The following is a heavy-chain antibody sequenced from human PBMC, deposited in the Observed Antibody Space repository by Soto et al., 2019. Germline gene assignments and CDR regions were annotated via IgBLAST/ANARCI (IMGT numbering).Heavy chain of an antibody. J-gene: IGHJ4*02. CDR1: EFTFSSYA. Sequence: EVQLLESGGGLLQPGESLRLSCAASEFTFSSYAMSWVRQAPGKGLECVSATSGSGGSTYYADSVKGRFTISRDNSKNILYLQMNTLRAEDTAMYYCATLGGDIVVVVAAFYWGQGTLVIVSS. D-gene: IGHD2-15*01. CDR3: ATLGGDIVVVVAAFY. V-gene: IGHV3-23*01. CDR2: TSGSGGST.